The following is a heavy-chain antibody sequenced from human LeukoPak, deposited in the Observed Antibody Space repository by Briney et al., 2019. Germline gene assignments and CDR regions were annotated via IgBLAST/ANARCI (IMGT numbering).Heavy chain of an antibody. Sequence: SETLSLTCTVSGGSISSYDWSWIRQPPGKGLEWIGYIYSSGSANYNPSLNSRATISVDTSKNQFSLKLRSVTAADTAVYYCAGYDFDILTGYHRGGMDVWGQGTTVTVSS. CDR3: AGYDFDILTGYHRGGMDV. V-gene: IGHV4-59*08. CDR1: GGSISSYD. J-gene: IGHJ6*02. CDR2: IYSSGSA. D-gene: IGHD3-9*01.